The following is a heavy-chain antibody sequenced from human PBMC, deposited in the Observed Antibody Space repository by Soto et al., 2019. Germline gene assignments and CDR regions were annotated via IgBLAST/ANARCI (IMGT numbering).Heavy chain of an antibody. V-gene: IGHV3-7*01. D-gene: IGHD2-2*01. CDR1: GFTFSSYW. J-gene: IGHJ3*02. CDR2: IKQDGSEK. Sequence: GGSLRLSCAASGFTFSSYWMSWVRQAPGKGLEWVANIKQDGSEKYYVDSVKGRFTIPGDNAKNSLYLQMNGLRAEDTAVYYCARSRPRNQLLHSDAFDIWGQGTMVTVSS. CDR3: ARSRPRNQLLHSDAFDI.